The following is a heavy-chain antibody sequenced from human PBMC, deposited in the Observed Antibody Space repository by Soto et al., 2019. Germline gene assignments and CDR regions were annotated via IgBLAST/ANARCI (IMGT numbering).Heavy chain of an antibody. D-gene: IGHD3-22*01. J-gene: IGHJ5*02. Sequence: GESLKISCRTSGYRFTSYWIARVRHMPGKGLEWMGIIFPSDSDTRYSPSFQGQVTISADRSTSTVFLQWASLKASDTAVYFCARKDKSGYFNWFDPWGQGTLVTVSS. V-gene: IGHV5-51*01. CDR3: ARKDKSGYFNWFDP. CDR1: GYRFTSYW. CDR2: IFPSDSDT.